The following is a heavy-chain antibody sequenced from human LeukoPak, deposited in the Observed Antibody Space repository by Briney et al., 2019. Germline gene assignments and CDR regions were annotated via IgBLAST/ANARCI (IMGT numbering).Heavy chain of an antibody. CDR3: ARDLGTVTTSPFDY. CDR1: GFTFSNYG. D-gene: IGHD4-17*01. Sequence: GGSLRLSCAASGFTFSNYGMHWVRQAPGKGLEWVAVIWYDGSNKYYADSVKGRFTISRDNSKNTLYLQMNSLRAEDTAVYYCARDLGTVTTSPFDYWGQGTLVTVSS. CDR2: IWYDGSNK. V-gene: IGHV3-33*01. J-gene: IGHJ4*02.